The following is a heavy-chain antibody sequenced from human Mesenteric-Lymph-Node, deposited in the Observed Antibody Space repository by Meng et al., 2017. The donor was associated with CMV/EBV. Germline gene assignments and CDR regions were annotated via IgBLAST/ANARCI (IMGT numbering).Heavy chain of an antibody. CDR3: ARAYCSSTSCYLTPGWFDP. Sequence: SGGYYWSWIRQHPGKGLDWIGYIYYSGSTYYNPSLKSRVTISVDTSKNQFSLKLSSVTAADTAVYYCARAYCSSTSCYLTPGWFDPWGQGTLVPSPQ. CDR2: IYYSGST. D-gene: IGHD2-2*01. J-gene: IGHJ5*02. CDR1: SGGYY. V-gene: IGHV4-31*02.